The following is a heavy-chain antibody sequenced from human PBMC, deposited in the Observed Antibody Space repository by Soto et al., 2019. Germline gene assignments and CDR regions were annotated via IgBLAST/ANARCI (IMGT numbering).Heavy chain of an antibody. V-gene: IGHV1-69*13. CDR3: ASSIAVAGNYYYYGMDV. CDR1: GGTFSSYA. D-gene: IGHD6-19*01. Sequence: SVKVSCKASGGTFSSYAISWVRQAPGQGLEWMGGIIPIFGTANYAQKFQGRVTITADESTSTAYTELSSLRSEDTAVYYCASSIAVAGNYYYYGMDVWGQGTTVTVSS. CDR2: IIPIFGTA. J-gene: IGHJ6*02.